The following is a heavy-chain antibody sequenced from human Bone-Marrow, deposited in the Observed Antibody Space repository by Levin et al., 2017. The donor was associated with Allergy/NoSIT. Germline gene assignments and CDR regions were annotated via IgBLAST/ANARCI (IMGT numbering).Heavy chain of an antibody. CDR3: AKADHWDYDFWSGSIYYYYGMDV. Sequence: GESLKISCAASGFTFSSYGMHWVRQAPGKGLEWVAVISYDGSNKYYADSVKGRFTISRDNSKNTLYLQMNSLRAEDTAVYYCAKADHWDYDFWSGSIYYYYGMDVWGQGTTVTVSS. CDR1: GFTFSSYG. J-gene: IGHJ6*02. V-gene: IGHV3-30*18. D-gene: IGHD3-3*01. CDR2: ISYDGSNK.